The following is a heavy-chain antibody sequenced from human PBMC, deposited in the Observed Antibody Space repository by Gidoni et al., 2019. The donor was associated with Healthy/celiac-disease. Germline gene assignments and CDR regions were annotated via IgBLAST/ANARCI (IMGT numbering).Heavy chain of an antibody. CDR3: AGQSGIAVAGPWFDP. D-gene: IGHD6-19*01. CDR1: GGSIRSRSYY. J-gene: IGHJ5*02. V-gene: IGHV4-39*01. CDR2: IYYSGST. Sequence: QLQLQESGPGLVKPSETLSLTCTVSGGSIRSRSYYWGWIRQPPGKGLEWIGSIYYSGSTYYNPSLKSRVTISVDTSKNQFSLKLSSVTAADTAVYYCAGQSGIAVAGPWFDPWGQGTLVTVSS.